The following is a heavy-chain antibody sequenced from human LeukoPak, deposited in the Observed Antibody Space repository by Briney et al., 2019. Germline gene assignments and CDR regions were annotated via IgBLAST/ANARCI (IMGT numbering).Heavy chain of an antibody. CDR2: INPISGGT. CDR3: ARYCSSTSCYSDY. V-gene: IGHV1-2*06. D-gene: IGHD2-2*01. CDR1: GYTFTGYY. Sequence: ASVKVSCKASGYTFTGYYMHWVRQAPGQGLEYMGRINPISGGTVYAQKFQGRVTMTGDTSITTAYMELTRLTSDDTAVYYCARYCSSTSCYSDYWGQGTLVTVSS. J-gene: IGHJ4*02.